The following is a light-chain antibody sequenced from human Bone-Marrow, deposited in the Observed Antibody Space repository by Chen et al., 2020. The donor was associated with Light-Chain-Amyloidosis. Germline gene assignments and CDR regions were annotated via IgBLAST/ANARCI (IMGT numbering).Light chain of an antibody. V-gene: IGKV3-20*01. CDR1: LTISINY. CDR2: GSS. J-gene: IGKJ4*01. CDR3: QQYGTSPLT. Sequence: IVLTQSPGTLSLSPGEGANLTCRASLTISINYLTWYQQKFGQAPRLLIYGSSSRSTGIPDRFTGSGSRTDFTLNLNRLEPEDFAMYYCQQYGTSPLTFGGGTKVEIK.